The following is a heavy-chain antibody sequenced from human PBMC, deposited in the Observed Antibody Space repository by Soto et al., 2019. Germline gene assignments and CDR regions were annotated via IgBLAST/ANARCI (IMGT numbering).Heavy chain of an antibody. CDR1: GGSISSYY. CDR2: IYYSGST. Sequence: AETLSLTCTVSGGSISSYYWSWIRQPPGKGLEWIGYIYYSGSTNYNPSLKSRVTISVDTSKNQFSLKLSSVTAADTAVYYCARVPYYEFSSAYLTVGPQPHYYGMDVWGQGTTVTVSS. D-gene: IGHD3-3*01. CDR3: ARVPYYEFSSAYLTVGPQPHYYGMDV. V-gene: IGHV4-59*01. J-gene: IGHJ6*02.